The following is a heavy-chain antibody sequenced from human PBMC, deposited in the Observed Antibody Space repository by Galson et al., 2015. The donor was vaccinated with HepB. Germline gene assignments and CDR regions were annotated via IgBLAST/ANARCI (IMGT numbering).Heavy chain of an antibody. CDR2: ISSSSSSI. CDR1: GFTFRSNS. CDR3: ARDGCSSTSCYYYGMDV. Sequence: SLRISCAASGFTFRSNSMNWVRQALGKGLAWVSSISSSSSSIYYADTVKGRFTISRDNAKHSLYLQMISLRAEDTAVYYCARDGCSSTSCYYYGMDVGGQGTTVTVSS. D-gene: IGHD2-2*01. J-gene: IGHJ6*02. V-gene: IGHV3-21*01.